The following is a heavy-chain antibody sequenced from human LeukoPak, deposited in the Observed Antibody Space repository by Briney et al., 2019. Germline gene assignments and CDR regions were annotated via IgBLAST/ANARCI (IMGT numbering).Heavy chain of an antibody. J-gene: IGHJ4*02. Sequence: GGSLRLSCAASGFTFSSYWMSWVRQAPGKGLEWVANINQVGSEKYYVDSVKGRFTISRDNAKNSLYLQMSSLRVEDTAVYYCARDHTEPGVILDYWGQGALVTVPS. V-gene: IGHV3-7*05. D-gene: IGHD1-14*01. CDR3: ARDHTEPGVILDY. CDR1: GFTFSSYW. CDR2: INQVGSEK.